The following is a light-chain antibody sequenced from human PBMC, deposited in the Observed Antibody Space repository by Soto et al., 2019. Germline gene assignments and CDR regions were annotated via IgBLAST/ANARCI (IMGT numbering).Light chain of an antibody. Sequence: EIVLTQSPATLSLSPGERATLSCRASQSVSSYLAWYQQKPGQAPRLLIYNASNRATGIPARFRGSGSETYFTLTISGLEPEDYAVYYCQQRSNWPLTYGGGTKVEIK. CDR2: NAS. CDR1: QSVSSY. CDR3: QQRSNWPLT. V-gene: IGKV3-11*01. J-gene: IGKJ4*01.